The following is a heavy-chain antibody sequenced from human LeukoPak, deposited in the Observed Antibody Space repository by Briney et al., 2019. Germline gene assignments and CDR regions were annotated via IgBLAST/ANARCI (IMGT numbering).Heavy chain of an antibody. V-gene: IGHV3-23*01. J-gene: IGHJ4*02. CDR1: GFTFSHYA. Sequence: PGGSLRLSCAGSGFTFSHYAMTWVRQGPGERLEWVSSITDNGINTYYIDSVKGRFTMSRDNSKDTLYLQMTSLRADDSALYYCARAPYPSCNDASCYPLDYWGQGTLVTVSS. CDR3: ARAPYPSCNDASCYPLDY. D-gene: IGHD2-15*01. CDR2: ITDNGINT.